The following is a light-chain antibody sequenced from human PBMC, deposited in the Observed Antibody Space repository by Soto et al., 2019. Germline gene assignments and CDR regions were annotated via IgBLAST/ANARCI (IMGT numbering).Light chain of an antibody. J-gene: IGKJ4*01. V-gene: IGKV1-17*01. CDR2: GAS. CDR1: QGIKND. Sequence: ITRSPCSLCASVGDRVTITCRASQGIKNDLGWYQQKPGTAPKRLIYGASSLQRGVPPRFSGGGSGTEFALTIRSMQPEDFATYYCLQHNSFPLTFGGGTKVDIK. CDR3: LQHNSFPLT.